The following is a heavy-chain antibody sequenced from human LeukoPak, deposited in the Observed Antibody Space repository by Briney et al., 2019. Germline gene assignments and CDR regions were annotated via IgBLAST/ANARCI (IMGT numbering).Heavy chain of an antibody. CDR1: GFTFSRYS. D-gene: IGHD5-18*01. CDR3: AREDTAETFDI. J-gene: IGHJ3*02. CDR2: ISTSSSYI. V-gene: IGHV3-21*01. Sequence: PGGSLRLSCAASGFTFSRYSMNWVRQAPGKGLEWISSISTSSSYIYYADSMKGRSTISRDNAKNSLYLQMNSLRGEDTAVYYCAREDTAETFDIWGQGTMVTVSS.